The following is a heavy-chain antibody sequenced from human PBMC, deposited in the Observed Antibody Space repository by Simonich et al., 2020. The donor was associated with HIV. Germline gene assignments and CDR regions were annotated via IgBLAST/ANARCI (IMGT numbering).Heavy chain of an antibody. CDR1: GFSLSTSGVG. J-gene: IGHJ1*01. D-gene: IGHD3-22*01. CDR3: AHLYDSSGYYYVFFQH. CDR2: IHWNDYK. Sequence: QITLKESGPTLVKPTQTLTLTCTFSGFSLSTSGVGVGWIRHPPGKALEWLALIHWNDYKSYSPSLKSRLTITKDASKNQVVLTMTNMDPVDTATYYCAHLYDSSGYYYVFFQHWGQGTLVTVSS. V-gene: IGHV2-5*01.